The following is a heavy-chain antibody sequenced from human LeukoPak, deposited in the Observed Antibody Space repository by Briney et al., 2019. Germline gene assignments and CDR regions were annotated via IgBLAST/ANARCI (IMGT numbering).Heavy chain of an antibody. D-gene: IGHD1-26*01. CDR2: IYPGDSDT. CDR1: GYSFTNYW. Sequence: GGTLKISRKGSGYSFTNYWIGWGRERPGKGLEWMGIIYPGDSDTRYSPSFQGQVTISADKTISTAYLQWSSLKGSDTAMYYCARHGGGRYYSVYFDYWGQGTLVTVSS. V-gene: IGHV5-51*01. J-gene: IGHJ4*02. CDR3: ARHGGGRYYSVYFDY.